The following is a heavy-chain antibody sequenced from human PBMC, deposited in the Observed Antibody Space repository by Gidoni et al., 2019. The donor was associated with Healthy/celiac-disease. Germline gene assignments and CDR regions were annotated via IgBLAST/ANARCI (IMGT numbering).Heavy chain of an antibody. J-gene: IGHJ3*02. CDR3: AMGSSSSSYNAFDI. CDR1: GGSFSSSNW. CDR2: IYHSGST. D-gene: IGHD6-13*01. Sequence: QVQLQESGPGLVKPSGTLSLPCPVSGGSFSSSNWGSWVRQPPGKGLEWIGEIYHSGSTNYNPSLKSRVTISVDKSKNQFSLKLSSVTAADTAVYYCAMGSSSSSYNAFDIWGQGTMVTVSS. V-gene: IGHV4-4*02.